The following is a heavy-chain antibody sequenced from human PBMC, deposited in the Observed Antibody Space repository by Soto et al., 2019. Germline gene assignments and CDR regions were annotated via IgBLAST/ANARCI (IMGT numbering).Heavy chain of an antibody. CDR1: GYTFTSYG. CDR2: ISAYNGNT. D-gene: IGHD2-2*01. J-gene: IGHJ6*02. Sequence: ASVKVSCKASGYTFTSYGISWVRQAPGQGLEWMGWISAYNGNTNYAQKLQGRVTMTTDTSTSTAYMELRSLRSDDTAVYYCERVIVVVPAGKSGMDVWGQGTTVT. V-gene: IGHV1-18*04. CDR3: ERVIVVVPAGKSGMDV.